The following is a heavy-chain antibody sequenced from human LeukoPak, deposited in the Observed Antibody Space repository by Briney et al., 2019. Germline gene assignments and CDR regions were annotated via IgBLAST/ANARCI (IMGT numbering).Heavy chain of an antibody. CDR1: GFTFSSYA. Sequence: GGSLRLSCAASGFTFSSYAMSWVRQAPGKGLEWVSAISGSGGNTYYADSVKGRFTISRDNSKNTLYLQMNSLRAEDTAVYYCARSRGVYDAFDIWGQGTMVTVSS. CDR2: ISGSGGNT. CDR3: ARSRGVYDAFDI. V-gene: IGHV3-23*01. D-gene: IGHD3-10*01. J-gene: IGHJ3*02.